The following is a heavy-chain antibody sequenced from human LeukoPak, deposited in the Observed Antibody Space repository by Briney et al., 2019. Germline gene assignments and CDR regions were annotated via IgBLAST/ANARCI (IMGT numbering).Heavy chain of an antibody. Sequence: SDTLSLTCTVSGGSISGYYWSWIPQPPGKGLEWIGYIYTSGSTNYNPSLKSRVTISVDTSKNQFSLRLSSVTAADTAMYFCARAYSRSYSHFDDWGQGTLVTVSS. CDR1: GGSISGYY. D-gene: IGHD1-26*01. J-gene: IGHJ4*02. V-gene: IGHV4-4*09. CDR2: IYTSGST. CDR3: ARAYSRSYSHFDD.